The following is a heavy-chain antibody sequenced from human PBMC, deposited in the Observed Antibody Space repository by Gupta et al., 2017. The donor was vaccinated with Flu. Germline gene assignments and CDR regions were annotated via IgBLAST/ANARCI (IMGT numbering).Heavy chain of an antibody. V-gene: IGHV3-21*01. CDR2: ISSSSSYK. J-gene: IGHJ4*02. CDR3: AREEVDEYYFDY. Sequence: EVQLVESGGGLVKPGGSLRLSCAASGFTFSSDSMNWVRQAPGKGLEWVSSISSSSSYKYYADSVKGRFIISRDNAKNSLYLQMNSLRAEDTAVYYCAREEVDEYYFDYWGQGTLVTVSS. CDR1: GFTFSSDS.